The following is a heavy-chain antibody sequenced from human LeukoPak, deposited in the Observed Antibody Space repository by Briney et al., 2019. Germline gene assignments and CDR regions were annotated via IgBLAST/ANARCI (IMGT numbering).Heavy chain of an antibody. CDR1: GFTFSSYG. CDR2: ISYDGSNK. V-gene: IGHV3-30*03. CDR3: ARDSSESDPGIAAAGGSFDI. D-gene: IGHD6-13*01. J-gene: IGHJ3*02. Sequence: GRSLRLSCAASGFTFSSYGMHWVRQAPGKGLEWVAVISYDGSNKYYADSVKGRFTISRDNSKNTLYLQMNSLRAEDTAVYYCARDSSESDPGIAAAGGSFDIWGQGTMVTVSS.